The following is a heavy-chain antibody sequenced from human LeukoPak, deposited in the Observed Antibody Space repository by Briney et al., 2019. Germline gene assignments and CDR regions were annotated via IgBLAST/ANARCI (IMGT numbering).Heavy chain of an antibody. CDR1: GGSISSYY. D-gene: IGHD3-10*01. V-gene: IGHV4-59*01. Sequence: SETLSLTCTVSGGSISSYYWSWIRQPPGKGLEWIGYIYYSGSTNYNPSLKSRVTISVDTSKNQFSLKLSSVTAADTAVYYCARVSWFGELEYWGQGTLVTVSS. J-gene: IGHJ4*02. CDR3: ARVSWFGELEY. CDR2: IYYSGST.